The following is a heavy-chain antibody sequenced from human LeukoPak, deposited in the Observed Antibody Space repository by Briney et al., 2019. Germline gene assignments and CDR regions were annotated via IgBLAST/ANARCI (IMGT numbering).Heavy chain of an antibody. CDR1: GATFSSYT. D-gene: IGHD3-3*01. CDR2: IIPILGIA. J-gene: IGHJ5*02. CDR3: AREDFGVVIHNWFDP. Sequence: SVKVSCKASGATFSSYTISWVRQAPGQGLEWMGRIIPILGIANYAQKFQGRVTITADKSTSTAYMELSSLRSEDTAVYYCAREDFGVVIHNWFDPWGQGTLVTVSS. V-gene: IGHV1-69*04.